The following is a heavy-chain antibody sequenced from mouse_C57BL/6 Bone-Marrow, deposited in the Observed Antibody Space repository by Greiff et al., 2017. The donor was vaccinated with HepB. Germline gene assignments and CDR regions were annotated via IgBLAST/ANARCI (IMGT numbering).Heavy chain of an antibody. Sequence: QVQLQQPGAELVKPGASVKLSCKASGYTFTSYWMHWVKQRPGQGLEWIGMIHPNSGSTNYNEKFKSKATLTVDKSSSTAYMQLSSLTSEDSAVYYCARSSYYGSSPDYCGQGTTLTVSS. CDR3: ARSSYYGSSPDY. V-gene: IGHV1-64*01. CDR1: GYTFTSYW. J-gene: IGHJ2*01. CDR2: IHPNSGST. D-gene: IGHD1-1*01.